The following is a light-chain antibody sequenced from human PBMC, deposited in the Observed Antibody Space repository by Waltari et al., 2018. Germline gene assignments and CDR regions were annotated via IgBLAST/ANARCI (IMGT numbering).Light chain of an antibody. V-gene: IGKV3-15*01. CDR1: QRVTTN. CDR3: QQYDDWPPLT. Sequence: ELVMTQSPGTLSVLPGVRLTLSCKASQRVTTNLAWYQQKPGQAPRLPMVGASTRATGVPGRFSGSGSGTEFTLTINNVQPEDFAIYYCQQYDDWPPLTFGGGTKVE. J-gene: IGKJ4*01. CDR2: GAS.